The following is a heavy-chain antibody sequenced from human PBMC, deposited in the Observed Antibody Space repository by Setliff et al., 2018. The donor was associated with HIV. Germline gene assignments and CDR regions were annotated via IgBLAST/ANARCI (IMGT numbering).Heavy chain of an antibody. CDR2: LSPSGTT. V-gene: IGHV4-34*01. J-gene: IGHJ4*02. D-gene: IGHD1-1*01. CDR3: SNWNTTVDADS. CDR1: GGSFSNYY. Sequence: SETLSLTCTVYGGSFSNYYTNWIRQPPGKGLEWIGELSPSGTTRPNPSLQSRVIISLDTSKNQFSLNLNSVTAADTAVYYCSNWNTTVDADSWGQGTLVTVSS.